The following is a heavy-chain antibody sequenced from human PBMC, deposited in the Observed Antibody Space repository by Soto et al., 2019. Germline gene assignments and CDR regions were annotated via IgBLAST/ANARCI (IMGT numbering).Heavy chain of an antibody. Sequence: QVQLVQSGAEVKKPGASVKVSCKASGYTFTSYGISWVRQAPGQGLEWMGWISAYNGNTNHAQKLQGRVTMTTDTSTSTAYVALRSLRSDDTAVSYCARTSGYSDSSGYPYYFDYWGQGTPVTVSS. CDR3: ARTSGYSDSSGYPYYFDY. V-gene: IGHV1-18*01. CDR1: GYTFTSYG. J-gene: IGHJ4*02. D-gene: IGHD3-22*01. CDR2: ISAYNGNT.